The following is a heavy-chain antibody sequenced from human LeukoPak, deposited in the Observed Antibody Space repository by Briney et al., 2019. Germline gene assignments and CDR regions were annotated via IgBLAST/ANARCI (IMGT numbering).Heavy chain of an antibody. CDR1: GFSFRDFW. V-gene: IGHV3-7*01. CDR2: INQGGSVK. D-gene: IGHD5-12*01. J-gene: IGHJ4*02. CDR3: ARFGYSGWNLEY. Sequence: GGSLRLSCAASGFSFRDFWMTWVRQAPGKGLEWVANINQGGSVKYYVDSVKGRFTISRDDAKSSLYVQVNSLRDEDTAVYYCARFGYSGWNLEYWGQGTLVTVSS.